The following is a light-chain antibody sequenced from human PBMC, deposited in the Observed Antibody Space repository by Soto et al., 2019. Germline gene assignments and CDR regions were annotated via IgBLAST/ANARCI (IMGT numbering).Light chain of an antibody. V-gene: IGKV1-39*01. CDR2: AAS. J-gene: IGKJ1*01. Sequence: DIQMTQSPSSLSASVGDRVTITCRASQSISSYLHWYQQKPGKAPKLLIYAASNLQSGVPSRFSASGSGTDFTLTLNSLQPEDLATYYCQQCYSTPWTFGQGTKVEIK. CDR3: QQCYSTPWT. CDR1: QSISSY.